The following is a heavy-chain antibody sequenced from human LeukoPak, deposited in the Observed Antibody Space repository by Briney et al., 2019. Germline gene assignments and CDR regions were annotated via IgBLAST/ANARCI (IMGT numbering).Heavy chain of an antibody. CDR1: GFTLSSYW. V-gene: IGHV3-74*01. CDR3: ARYYHYGSGSYYSHLDS. D-gene: IGHD3-10*01. CDR2: INSDGSST. J-gene: IGHJ4*02. Sequence: GGSLRLSCAASGFTLSSYWMHWVRQAPGKGLVWVSLINSDGSSTSYADSVKGRFTISRDNSKNTLYLQMNSLRAEDTAVYYCARYYHYGSGSYYSHLDSWGQGTLVTVSS.